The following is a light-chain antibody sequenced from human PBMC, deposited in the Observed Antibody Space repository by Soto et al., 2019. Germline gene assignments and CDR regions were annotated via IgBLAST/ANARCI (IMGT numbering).Light chain of an antibody. J-gene: IGKJ5*01. V-gene: IGKV3-20*01. Sequence: YPGTLATFPGKTATLSSRASNSIDSDYLGWFQQKPGQAPRLLIYGASTRATGIPDRFSGSGSGTDFTLTISRLEPEDFAVYYCQHYSGSPITFGQGTRLEIK. CDR2: GAS. CDR1: NSIDSDY. CDR3: QHYSGSPIT.